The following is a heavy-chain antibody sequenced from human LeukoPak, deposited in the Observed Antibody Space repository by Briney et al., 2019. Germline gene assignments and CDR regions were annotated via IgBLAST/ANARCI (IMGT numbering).Heavy chain of an antibody. CDR1: GGSISSGGYY. V-gene: IGHV4-31*03. Sequence: SQTLSLTCTVSGGSISSGGYYWSWIRQLPGKGLECIGFIYYSGSTFYNPSLKSRVTISIDTSKNQFSLKLSSVTAADTAVYYCASLYYFDSSGYYYGKADIWGQGTMVTVSS. D-gene: IGHD3-22*01. J-gene: IGHJ3*02. CDR3: ASLYYFDSSGYYYGKADI. CDR2: IYYSGST.